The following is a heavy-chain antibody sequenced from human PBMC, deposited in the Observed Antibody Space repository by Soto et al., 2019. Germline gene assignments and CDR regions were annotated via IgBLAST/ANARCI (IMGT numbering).Heavy chain of an antibody. V-gene: IGHV3-23*01. J-gene: IGHJ4*02. CDR3: AKDSAAGTFYFDY. CDR2: ISGSGGST. CDR1: GFTFSSYA. D-gene: IGHD6-13*01. Sequence: GSLRLSCSASGFTFSSYAMSGVRQAPGKGLEWVSAISGSGGSTYYADSVKGRFTISRDNSKNTLYLQMNSLRAEDTAVYYCAKDSAAGTFYFDYWGQGTLVTVYS.